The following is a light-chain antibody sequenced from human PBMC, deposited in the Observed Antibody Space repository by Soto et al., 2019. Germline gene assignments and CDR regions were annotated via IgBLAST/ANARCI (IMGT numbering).Light chain of an antibody. CDR3: QKYNRAPWT. CDR1: QGIRNY. CDR2: AAS. J-gene: IGKJ1*01. V-gene: IGKV1-27*01. Sequence: DIPMTQSPSTLSPSVGARAPLPGRASQGIRNYLAWYQQKPGKVPKLMIYAASTLQSGVPSRFSGSGAGADFTLTISSLQPEDVETYYCQKYNRAPWTFGQGTKVDIK.